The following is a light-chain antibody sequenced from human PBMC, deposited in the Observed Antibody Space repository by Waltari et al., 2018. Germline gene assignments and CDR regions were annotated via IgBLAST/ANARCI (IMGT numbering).Light chain of an antibody. Sequence: HHLPGTAPNLLIYGNSQRPSRVPDRLSCSTSGTSASLAITGLQTEYEAEYYCQFYDRRLSGSWVFGGGTKLTVL. J-gene: IGLJ2*01. CDR3: QFYDRRLSGSWV. V-gene: IGLV1-40*01. CDR2: GNS.